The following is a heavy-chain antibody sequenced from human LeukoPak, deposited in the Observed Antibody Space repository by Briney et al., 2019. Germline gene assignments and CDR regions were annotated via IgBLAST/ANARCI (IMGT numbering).Heavy chain of an antibody. D-gene: IGHD5-18*01. CDR1: RFIFDDYA. CDR2: ISGNSGSI. V-gene: IGHV3-9*01. Sequence: PGGSLRLSCAASRFIFDDYAMHWVRHAPGKGLEWVSGISGNSGSIGYADSVKGRFTISRDNAKNSLYLQMNSLRAEDTALYYCAKDIGLRYSYGLYYFDYWGQGTLVTVSS. CDR3: AKDIGLRYSYGLYYFDY. J-gene: IGHJ4*02.